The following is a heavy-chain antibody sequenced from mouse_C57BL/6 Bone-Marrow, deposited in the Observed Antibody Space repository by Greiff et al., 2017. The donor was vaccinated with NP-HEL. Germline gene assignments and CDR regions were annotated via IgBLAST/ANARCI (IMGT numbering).Heavy chain of an antibody. CDR2: ISDGGSYT. CDR1: GFTFSSYA. Sequence: EVQLVESGGGLVKPGGSLKLSCAASGFTFSSYAMSWVRQTPVKRLEWVATISDGGSYTYYPDNVKGRFTISRDNAKNNLYLQMSHLKSGDTAMYYGARDSPCFRSYAMDYWGQGNSVTVSA. CDR3: ARDSPCFRSYAMDY. J-gene: IGHJ4*01. V-gene: IGHV5-4*01.